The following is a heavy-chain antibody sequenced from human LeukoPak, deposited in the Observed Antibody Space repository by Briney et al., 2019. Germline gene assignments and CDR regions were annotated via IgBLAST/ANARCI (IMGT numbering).Heavy chain of an antibody. J-gene: IGHJ3*02. V-gene: IGHV3-9*01. D-gene: IGHD6-19*01. Sequence: PGRSLRLSCAASGFTFDDYAMHWVRQAPGKGLVWVSGISWNSNSIGYADSVKGRFTISRDNAKNSLYLQMNSLRAEDTALYYCAKGNSSGWYNDAFDIWGQGTMVTVSS. CDR1: GFTFDDYA. CDR2: ISWNSNSI. CDR3: AKGNSSGWYNDAFDI.